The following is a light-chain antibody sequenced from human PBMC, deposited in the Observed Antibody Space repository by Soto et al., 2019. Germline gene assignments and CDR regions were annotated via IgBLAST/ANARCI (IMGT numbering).Light chain of an antibody. CDR2: GAS. CDR1: QSVSGN. CDR3: RQYNNWPPT. V-gene: IGKV3-15*01. Sequence: EIVMTQSPATLSVSPGERATLSCRASQSVSGNLAWYQQKPGQAPRLLIYGASTRATGIPARFSGSGSGTDFTLTISNLQSEDFAVYYCRQYNNWPPTFGQGTRLEIK. J-gene: IGKJ5*01.